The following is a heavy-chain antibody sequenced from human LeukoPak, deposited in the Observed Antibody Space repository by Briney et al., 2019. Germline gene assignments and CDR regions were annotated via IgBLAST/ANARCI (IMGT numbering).Heavy chain of an antibody. CDR1: GGSISSGDYY. CDR3: ARGESRVSICH. V-gene: IGHV4-30-4*01. D-gene: IGHD6-13*01. Sequence: SETLSLTCTVSGGSISSGDYYWSWIRQPPGKGLEWIVYIYYSGSTYYNPSLKSRVTISVDTSKSQFSLKLSSVTAADTAVYYCARGESRVSICHWGQGTLVTVSS. CDR2: IYYSGST. J-gene: IGHJ4*02.